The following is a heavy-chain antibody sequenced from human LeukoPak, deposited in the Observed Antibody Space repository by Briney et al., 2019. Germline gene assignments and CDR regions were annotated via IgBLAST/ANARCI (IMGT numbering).Heavy chain of an antibody. CDR2: ISGSGSST. CDR1: GLSFSSYA. CDR3: AKDDHGGSGWRDYFDY. D-gene: IGHD6-19*01. Sequence: GGSLRLSCVASGLSFSSYAMSWVRQAPGKGLEWVSTISGSGSSTYYADSVKGRFTISRDSSKNTLYLQMNSLRAEDTAVYYCAKDDHGGSGWRDYFDYWGQGTLVTVSS. J-gene: IGHJ4*02. V-gene: IGHV3-23*01.